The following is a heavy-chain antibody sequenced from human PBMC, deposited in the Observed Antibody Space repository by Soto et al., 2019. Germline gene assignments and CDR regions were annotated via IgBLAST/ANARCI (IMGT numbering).Heavy chain of an antibody. CDR1: GGSFSGYY. Sequence: SETLSLTCAVYGGSFSGYYWSWIRQPPGKGLEWIGYIYHSGTSFYNPSLKSRVTISVDGSKNQFSLKVNSVTAADTAVYYCARGRLVPAVNFDYWGLGTLVTAPQ. D-gene: IGHD2-2*01. CDR3: ARGRLVPAVNFDY. CDR2: IYHSGTS. J-gene: IGHJ4*02. V-gene: IGHV4-34*01.